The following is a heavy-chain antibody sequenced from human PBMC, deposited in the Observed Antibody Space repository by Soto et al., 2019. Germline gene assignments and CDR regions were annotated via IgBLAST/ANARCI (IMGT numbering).Heavy chain of an antibody. CDR3: ASLEGGGYSYGMWYRSDY. J-gene: IGHJ4*02. CDR2: IFPSDSDT. CDR1: GYTFSSYW. D-gene: IGHD5-18*01. Sequence: PGESLKISCKGSGYTFSSYWIGWVRQMPGKGLEWMGIIFPSDSDTKYRPSFQGQVTISADLSISTAYLQWSSLKAADTAVYYCASLEGGGYSYGMWYRSDYWGQGTLVTVSS. V-gene: IGHV5-51*01.